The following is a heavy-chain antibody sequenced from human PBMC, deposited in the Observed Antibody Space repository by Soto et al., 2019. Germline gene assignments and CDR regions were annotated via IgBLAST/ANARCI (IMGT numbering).Heavy chain of an antibody. CDR1: GFTFSNYA. J-gene: IGHJ4*02. CDR2: ISGSGSST. D-gene: IGHD3-9*01. V-gene: IGHV3-23*01. Sequence: EVQLLESGGGLVQPGGSLRLSCAASGFTFSNYAMTWVRQAPGKGLQWVSAISGSGSSTKYADSVKGRFTISRDNSKSTLSLQMNSLRGEDTAVYFFARGFATTGYLVDYWGQGTLVTVSS. CDR3: ARGFATTGYLVDY.